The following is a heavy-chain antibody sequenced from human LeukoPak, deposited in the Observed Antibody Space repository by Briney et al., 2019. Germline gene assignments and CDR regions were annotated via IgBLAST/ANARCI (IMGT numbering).Heavy chain of an antibody. J-gene: IGHJ4*02. CDR3: ARGRHTDFDY. CDR1: GGSISSYY. D-gene: IGHD5-18*01. V-gene: IGHV4-59*01. CDR2: IYYSGST. Sequence: SVTLPLTCTVSGGSISSYYWSWIRQPPGKGLEWIGYIYYSGSTNYNPSLKSRVTISVDTSKNQFSLKLSSVTAADTAVYYCARGRHTDFDYWGQGTLVTVSP.